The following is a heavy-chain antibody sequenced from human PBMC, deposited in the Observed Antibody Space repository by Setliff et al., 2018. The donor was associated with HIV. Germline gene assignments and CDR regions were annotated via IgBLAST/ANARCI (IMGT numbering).Heavy chain of an antibody. D-gene: IGHD2-21*01. CDR2: ISPHNGAR. CDR3: SRRLSNSLDH. Sequence: ASVKVSCKASGYTFTDYFIHWVRQAPGQGLEWMGWISPHNGARKIPQRLRGRVTMTRYTSISTVYMELSSLASDDTAVYFCSRRLSNSLDHWGQGTPVTVSS. J-gene: IGHJ4*02. V-gene: IGHV1-2*02. CDR1: GYTFTDYF.